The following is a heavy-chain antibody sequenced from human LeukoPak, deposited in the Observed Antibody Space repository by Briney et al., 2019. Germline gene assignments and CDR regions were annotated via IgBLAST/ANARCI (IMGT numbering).Heavy chain of an antibody. CDR2: IKSKTDGGIT. J-gene: IGHJ5*02. D-gene: IGHD3-3*01. Sequence: GGSLRLSCAASGFTFSNAWMSWVRQAPGKGLEWVGRIKSKTDGGITDYAAPVKGRFTISRDDSKNTLYLQMNSLKTEDTAVYYCTTLLTIPWGQGTLVTVSS. V-gene: IGHV3-15*01. CDR1: GFTFSNAW. CDR3: TTLLTIP.